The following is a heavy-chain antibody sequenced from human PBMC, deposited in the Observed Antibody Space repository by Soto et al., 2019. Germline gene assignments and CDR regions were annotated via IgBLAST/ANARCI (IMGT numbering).Heavy chain of an antibody. CDR2: IRGSDGST. CDR1: GFNIGSYG. V-gene: IGHV3-23*01. D-gene: IGHD3-9*01. J-gene: IGHJ4*02. CDR3: AKDVNYDMLAGYYYY. Sequence: DVQLLESGGGLVQPGGSLRLACAASGFNIGSYGMTWVRQAPGKGLEWVSTIRGSDGSTYHADSVKGRFTISRDISXXTLYLQMNSLRADDTAVYYCAKDVNYDMLAGYYYYWGQGTLVTVSS.